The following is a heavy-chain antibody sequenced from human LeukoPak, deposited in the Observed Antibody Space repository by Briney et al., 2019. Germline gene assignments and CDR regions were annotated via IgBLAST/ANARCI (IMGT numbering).Heavy chain of an antibody. CDR1: GYTVSSNY. CDR2: IYSGGST. V-gene: IGHV3-53*05. Sequence: GSLRLSCAASGYTVSSNYMSWVRQAPGKGLEWVSVIYSGGSTYYADSVKGRFTISRDNSINTVDLQMNSLRAEDTAVYYCVKEYHSRGFGAYFDYWGQGTLVTVSS. D-gene: IGHD3-3*01. CDR3: VKEYHSRGFGAYFDY. J-gene: IGHJ4*02.